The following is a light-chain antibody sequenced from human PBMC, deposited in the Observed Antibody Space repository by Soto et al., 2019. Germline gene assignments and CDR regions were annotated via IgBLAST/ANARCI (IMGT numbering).Light chain of an antibody. Sequence: DIQMTQSPSTLSASVGDRVTITCRARQSVGSWLAWFQQKAGNAPKVLIYKVSSLESGFPSRFSGSGSGTEFTLTIRSLQPDDFATYYCQQYISHPWTFGQGTRVEIK. V-gene: IGKV1-5*03. CDR2: KVS. CDR1: QSVGSW. J-gene: IGKJ1*01. CDR3: QQYISHPWT.